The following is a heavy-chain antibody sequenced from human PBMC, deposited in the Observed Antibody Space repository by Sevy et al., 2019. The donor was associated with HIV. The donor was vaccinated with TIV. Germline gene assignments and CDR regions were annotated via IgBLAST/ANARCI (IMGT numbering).Heavy chain of an antibody. D-gene: IGHD3-3*01. Sequence: GGSLRLSCATSGFTFTTYWMHWVRQSPGKGLVWVSRINSDGSITDYAVSVKGRFTMSRDNAKNTLYLQMNSLRAEDTAVYYCARDQFSYFDYWGQGTLVTVS. CDR2: INSDGSIT. CDR1: GFTFTTYW. J-gene: IGHJ4*02. CDR3: ARDQFSYFDY. V-gene: IGHV3-74*01.